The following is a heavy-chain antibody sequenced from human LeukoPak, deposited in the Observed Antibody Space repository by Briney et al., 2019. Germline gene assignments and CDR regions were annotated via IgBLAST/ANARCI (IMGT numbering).Heavy chain of an antibody. D-gene: IGHD6-6*01. V-gene: IGHV4-34*01. CDR3: ARRIAARPRGYWFDP. J-gene: IGHJ5*02. CDR1: GVSFSGYY. CDR2: INHSGST. Sequence: ASETLSLTCAVYGVSFSGYYWSWIRQPPGKGLEWIGEINHSGSTNYNPSLKSRVTISVDTSKNQFSLKVSSVTAADTAVYYCARRIAARPRGYWFDPWGQGTLVTVSS.